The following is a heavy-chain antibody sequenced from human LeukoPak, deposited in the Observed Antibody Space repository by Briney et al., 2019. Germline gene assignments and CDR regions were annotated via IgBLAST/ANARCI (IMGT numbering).Heavy chain of an antibody. CDR2: IYYSGST. J-gene: IGHJ5*02. CDR3: ARLDGYCSGGSCYSVSFVDP. CDR1: CGSISSSNYY. D-gene: IGHD2-15*01. V-gene: IGHV4-39*01. Sequence: PSETLSLTCTVSCGSISSSNYYWGWIRQPPGKGLEWIGSIYYSGSTYYNPSLKSRVTISVDTSKNQFSLKLSSVTAADTAVYYCARLDGYCSGGSCYSVSFVDPWGQGTLVTVSS.